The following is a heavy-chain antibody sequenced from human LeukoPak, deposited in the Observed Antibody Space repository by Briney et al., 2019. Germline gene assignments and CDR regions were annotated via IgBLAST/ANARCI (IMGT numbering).Heavy chain of an antibody. CDR1: GYTFTSYY. V-gene: IGHV1-46*01. D-gene: IGHD5-18*01. J-gene: IGHJ5*02. CDR2: INHSGGST. Sequence: ASVKVSCKASGYTFTSYYMHWVRQAPGQGLEWMGIINHSGGSTSYAQKFQGRVTMTRDTSTSTVYMELSSLRSEDTAVYYCARTRPYSYGLTPNWFDPWGQGTLVTVSS. CDR3: ARTRPYSYGLTPNWFDP.